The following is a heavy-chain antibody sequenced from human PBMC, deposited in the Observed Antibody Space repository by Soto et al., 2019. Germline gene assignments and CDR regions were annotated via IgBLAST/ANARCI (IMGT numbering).Heavy chain of an antibody. Sequence: SVKVSCKASGGTFSSYAISWVRQAPGQGLEWMGGIIPIFGTANYAQKFQGRVTITADESTSTAYMELSSLRSEDTAVYYCARVGNYYDSSGYSTLFDYWGQGTLVTVSS. CDR2: IIPIFGTA. D-gene: IGHD3-22*01. CDR1: GGTFSSYA. J-gene: IGHJ4*02. CDR3: ARVGNYYDSSGYSTLFDY. V-gene: IGHV1-69*13.